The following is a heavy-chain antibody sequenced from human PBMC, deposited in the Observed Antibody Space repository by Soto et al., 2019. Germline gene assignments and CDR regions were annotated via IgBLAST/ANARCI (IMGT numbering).Heavy chain of an antibody. J-gene: IGHJ4*02. CDR2: INPLPTSGST. Sequence: ASVKVSCKASGYIFSNYYIHWVRQAPGQGLEWMAIINPLPTSGSTNYAQEFQGRVTVTRDTSTSTVYMELSSLRSEDTAIYYCARDLAAAAYWGQGPLVTVSS. CDR1: GYIFSNYY. CDR3: ARDLAAAAY. V-gene: IGHV1-46*01. D-gene: IGHD6-13*01.